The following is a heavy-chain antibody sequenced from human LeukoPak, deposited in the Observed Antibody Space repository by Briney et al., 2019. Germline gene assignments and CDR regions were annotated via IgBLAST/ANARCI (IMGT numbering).Heavy chain of an antibody. D-gene: IGHD3-16*01. CDR3: ARSRRERDYDYAPRRANYFYMDV. Sequence: GASVKVSCKASGYTFTGYYMHWVRQAPGQGLEWMGWINPNSGGTNYAQKFQGRVTMTRVTSSITAYMELSRLRSDDTAVYYRARSRRERDYDYAPRRANYFYMDVWGKGTTVTVSS. V-gene: IGHV1-2*02. CDR2: INPNSGGT. CDR1: GYTFTGYY. J-gene: IGHJ6*03.